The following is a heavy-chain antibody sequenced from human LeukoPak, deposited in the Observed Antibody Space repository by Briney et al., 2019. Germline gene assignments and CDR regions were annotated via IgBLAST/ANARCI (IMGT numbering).Heavy chain of an antibody. Sequence: SVKVSCKVSGATFSAYSINWVRQAPGQGLEWLGRIIPILGVTNYAQTFQGRVTLTADTSTSTVFMELYSLRSEDTALYYCARGDYGRGYFDLWGRGTLVTVSS. CDR1: GATFSAYS. CDR3: ARGDYGRGYFDL. V-gene: IGHV1-69*02. D-gene: IGHD4/OR15-4a*01. J-gene: IGHJ2*01. CDR2: IIPILGVT.